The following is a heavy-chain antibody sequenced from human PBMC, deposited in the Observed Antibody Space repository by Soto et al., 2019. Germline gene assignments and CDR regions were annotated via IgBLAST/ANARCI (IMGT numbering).Heavy chain of an antibody. V-gene: IGHV5-51*01. Sequence: PGESLKISCMGSGYKVSTWHNFTSCWIAGVRQMPGEGLEWMGIIYPGDSDTRYSPSFQGQVTISADKSINSVYLQWSSLKASDTAIYYCARRHYCRGDCTINPDYYYGMDVWGQGTTVTVSS. CDR1: GYKVSTWHNFTSCW. CDR2: IYPGDSDT. CDR3: ARRHYCRGDCTINPDYYYGMDV. D-gene: IGHD2-21*02. J-gene: IGHJ6*02.